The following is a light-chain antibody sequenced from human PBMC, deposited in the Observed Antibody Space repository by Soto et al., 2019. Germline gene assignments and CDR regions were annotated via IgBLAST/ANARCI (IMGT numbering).Light chain of an antibody. J-gene: IGKJ1*01. CDR3: QQSYTTPFT. CDR2: LAS. CDR1: QNINRN. Sequence: IQMTQSPSSLSASVGDRVTITCRASQNINRNLNWYQQEPGKAPKILIYLASTLESGVPSRFSGSGAGTDFTLTISSLRTEDFGTYYCQQSYTTPFTFGQGTKVDIK. V-gene: IGKV1-39*01.